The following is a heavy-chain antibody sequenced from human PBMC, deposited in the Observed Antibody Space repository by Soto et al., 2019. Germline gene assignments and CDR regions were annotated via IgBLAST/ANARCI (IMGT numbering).Heavy chain of an antibody. J-gene: IGHJ4*02. CDR3: ARGGWLQLLGFDY. D-gene: IGHD5-12*01. Sequence: PGGSLRLSCAASGFTFSSYEMNWVRQAPGKGLEWVSYISSSGSTIYYADSVKGRFTISRDNAKNSLYLQMNSLRAEDTAVYYCARGGWLQLLGFDYWGQGTLVTVSS. V-gene: IGHV3-48*03. CDR1: GFTFSSYE. CDR2: ISSSGSTI.